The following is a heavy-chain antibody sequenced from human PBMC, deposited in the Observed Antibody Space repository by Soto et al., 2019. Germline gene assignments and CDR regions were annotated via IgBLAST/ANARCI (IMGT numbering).Heavy chain of an antibody. D-gene: IGHD5-12*01. V-gene: IGHV4-59*01. CDR1: GGSISSYY. J-gene: IGHJ4*02. CDR2: IYYRGST. Sequence: QVQLQESGPGLVKPSETLSLTCTVSGGSISSYYWSWIRQPPGKGLEWIGYIYYRGSTNYNPSLKSRVTISVDTSKNQFSLKLSSVTAADTAVYYCARDRGGYSGYDPAVYFDYWGQGTLVTVSS. CDR3: ARDRGGYSGYDPAVYFDY.